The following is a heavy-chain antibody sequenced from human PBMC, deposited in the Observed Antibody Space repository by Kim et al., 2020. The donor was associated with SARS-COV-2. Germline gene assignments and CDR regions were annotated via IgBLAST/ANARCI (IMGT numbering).Heavy chain of an antibody. Sequence: SETLSLTCTVSGGSISSYYWSWIRQPPGKGLEWIGYIYYSGSTNYNPSLKSRVTISVDTSKNQFSLTLSSVTAADTAVYYCARTGHMVRGVPDAFDIWGQGTMVTVSS. CDR1: GGSISSYY. J-gene: IGHJ3*02. CDR2: IYYSGST. CDR3: ARTGHMVRGVPDAFDI. V-gene: IGHV4-59*01. D-gene: IGHD3-10*01.